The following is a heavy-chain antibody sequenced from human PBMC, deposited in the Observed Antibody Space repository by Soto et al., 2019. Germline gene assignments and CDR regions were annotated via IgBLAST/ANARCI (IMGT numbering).Heavy chain of an antibody. CDR3: ARAGYCSGGTCYRNGFDI. CDR1: GYIFTDYY. J-gene: IGHJ3*02. V-gene: IGHV1-2*06. Sequence: ASVKVSCKASGYIFTDYYMHWVRQAPGQELGWMGRINPNSGGTNYAQKFQGRVTMTRDTSISTAYTELSSLRSEDTAVYYCARAGYCSGGTCYRNGFDIWGQGIMDT. D-gene: IGHD2-15*01. CDR2: INPNSGGT.